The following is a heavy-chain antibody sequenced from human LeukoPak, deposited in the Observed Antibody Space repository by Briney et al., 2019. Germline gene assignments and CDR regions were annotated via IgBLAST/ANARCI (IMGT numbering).Heavy chain of an antibody. J-gene: IGHJ6*02. V-gene: IGHV4-31*03. D-gene: IGHD5-18*01. CDR2: IYYSGST. CDR1: GGSISSGGYY. Sequence: SETLSLTCTVSGGSISSGGYYWSWIRQHPGKGLEWIGYIYYSGSTYYNPSLKSRVTISVDTSKNQFSLKLSSVTAADTAVYYCARIDGYESYGMDVWGQGTTVTVSS. CDR3: ARIDGYESYGMDV.